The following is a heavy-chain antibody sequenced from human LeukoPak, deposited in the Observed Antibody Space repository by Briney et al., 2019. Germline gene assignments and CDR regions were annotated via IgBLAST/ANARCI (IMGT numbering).Heavy chain of an antibody. D-gene: IGHD2-8*01. Sequence: GGSLRLSCAASGFTFSSYAMGWVRQAPGKGLEWVANIKQDGSEKYYVDSVKGRFTISRDNAKNSLYLQMNSLRAEDTAVYYCARAYCANAVCYRDAFDLWGQGTMVTVSS. CDR3: ARAYCANAVCYRDAFDL. V-gene: IGHV3-7*01. CDR1: GFTFSSYA. J-gene: IGHJ3*01. CDR2: IKQDGSEK.